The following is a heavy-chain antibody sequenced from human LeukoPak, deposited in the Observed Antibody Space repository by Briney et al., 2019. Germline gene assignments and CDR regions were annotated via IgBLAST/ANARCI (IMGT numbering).Heavy chain of an antibody. J-gene: IGHJ4*02. CDR3: ARPADHSGLDY. Sequence: GESLKISCKGSGYSLSSSWIGWVRQMPGKGLEWMAIIYALDSDVRYSPSFQGQITISVDKSINTAYLQWNSLRASDTAIYYCARPADHSGLDYWGLGTLVTVSS. CDR1: GYSLSSSW. D-gene: IGHD1-26*01. CDR2: IYALDSDV. V-gene: IGHV5-51*01.